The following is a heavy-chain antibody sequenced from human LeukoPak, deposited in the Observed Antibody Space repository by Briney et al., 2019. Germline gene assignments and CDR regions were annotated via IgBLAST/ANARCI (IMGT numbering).Heavy chain of an antibody. CDR1: GYTFTSYD. Sequence: ASVKVSCKASGYTFTSYDINWVRQATGQGLEWMGWMNPNSGNTGYAQKFQGRVTITRNTSISTAYMELSSLRSEDTAVYYCATDLPYYAFDIWGQGTMVTVSS. CDR2: MNPNSGNT. CDR3: ATDLPYYAFDI. D-gene: IGHD3-10*01. J-gene: IGHJ3*02. V-gene: IGHV1-8*03.